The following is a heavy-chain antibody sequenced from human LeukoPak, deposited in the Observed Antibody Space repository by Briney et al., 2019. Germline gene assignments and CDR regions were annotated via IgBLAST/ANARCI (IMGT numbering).Heavy chain of an antibody. J-gene: IGHJ3*02. V-gene: IGHV4-61*05. D-gene: IGHD3-16*01. CDR2: IYYSGTT. CDR3: ARSLKAITFGGVSNAFDI. CDR1: GGSISSTRYY. Sequence: SETLSLTCTVSGGSISSTRYYWGWIRQPPGKGLEWIGYIYYSGTTNYNPSLESRVTISVDTSKNQFSLKLSSVTAADTAVYYCARSLKAITFGGVSNAFDIWGQGTTVTISS.